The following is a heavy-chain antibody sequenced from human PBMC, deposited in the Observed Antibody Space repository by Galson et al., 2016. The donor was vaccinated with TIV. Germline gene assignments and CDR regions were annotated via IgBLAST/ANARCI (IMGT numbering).Heavy chain of an antibody. CDR1: GFSLSTAGMS. V-gene: IGHV2-70*11. CDR2: VDWDDDT. Sequence: PALEKPTQTLTLTCTLSGFSLSTAGMSVHWIRQPPGKALEWLARVDWDDDTYYRVSQRTRHTISKDTAKNQVVLKMTNIDPVAPAAYYCARVEMVGYSRAPGGYYHAMDVWGQGTTVTVSS. CDR3: ARVEMVGYSRAPGGYYHAMDV. D-gene: IGHD5-18*01. J-gene: IGHJ6*02.